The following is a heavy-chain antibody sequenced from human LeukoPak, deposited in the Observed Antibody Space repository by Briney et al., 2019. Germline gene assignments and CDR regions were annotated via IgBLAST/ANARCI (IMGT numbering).Heavy chain of an antibody. CDR2: ISSNGGST. D-gene: IGHD6-19*01. CDR1: GFTFSSYW. CDR3: ARSSRRIAVASAFDY. J-gene: IGHJ4*02. Sequence: GGSLRLSCAASGFTFSSYWMHWVRQAPEKGLEYVSAISSNGGSTYYANSVKGRFTISRDNSKNTLYLQMGSLRAEDMAVYYCARSSRRIAVASAFDYWGQGTLVTVSS. V-gene: IGHV3-64*01.